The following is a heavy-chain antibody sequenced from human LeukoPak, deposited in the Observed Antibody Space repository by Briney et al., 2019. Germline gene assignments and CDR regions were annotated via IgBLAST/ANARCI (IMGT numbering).Heavy chain of an antibody. V-gene: IGHV4-59*08. CDR3: GGTDYNPSLKSRVTISVDTSKNQFSLKLRSVTASDTAVYYCARHVTISGRYDASDI. CDR2: IYYSGVT. Sequence: SETLSLTCTLPGASISSYYWSWIRQPPGKGLEWIGYIYYSGVTDYKPSPKSRVSTSAETMPKQLSLILRSVSAANTPLYYSGGTDYNPSLKSRVTISVDTSKNQFSLKLRSVTASDTAVYYCARHVTISGRYDASDIWGQGTMVTVSP. J-gene: IGHJ3*02. D-gene: IGHD1-14*01. CDR1: GASISSYY.